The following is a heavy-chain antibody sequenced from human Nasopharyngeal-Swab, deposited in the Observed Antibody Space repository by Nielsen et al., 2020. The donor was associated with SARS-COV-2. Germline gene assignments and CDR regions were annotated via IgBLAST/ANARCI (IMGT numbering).Heavy chain of an antibody. CDR1: GFTFSSYA. J-gene: IGHJ6*02. CDR2: ISYDGSNK. CDR3: ARDRSLHDYIWGSYRRWGSAGMDV. V-gene: IGHV3-30-3*01. Sequence: GESLKIPCAASGFTFSSYAMHWVRQAPGKGLEWVAVISYDGSNKYYADSVKGRFTISRDNSKNTLYLQMNSLRAEDTAVYYCARDRSLHDYIWGSYRRWGSAGMDVWGQGTTVTVSS. D-gene: IGHD3-16*02.